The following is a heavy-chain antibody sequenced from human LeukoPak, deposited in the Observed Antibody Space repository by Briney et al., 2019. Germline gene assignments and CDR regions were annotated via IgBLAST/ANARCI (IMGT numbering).Heavy chain of an antibody. D-gene: IGHD1-26*01. Sequence: GESLKISCKGSGYSFTSYWIGWVRQMPGKGLEWMGIIYPGDSDTRYSPSFQGQVTISADKSISTAYLQWSSLKASDTAMYYCARCGQYSGRPKAGDYWGQGTLVTASS. CDR1: GYSFTSYW. CDR3: ARCGQYSGRPKAGDY. J-gene: IGHJ4*02. CDR2: IYPGDSDT. V-gene: IGHV5-51*01.